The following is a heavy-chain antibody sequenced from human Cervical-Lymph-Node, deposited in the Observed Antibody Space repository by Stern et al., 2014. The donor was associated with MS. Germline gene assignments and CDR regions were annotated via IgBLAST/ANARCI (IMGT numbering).Heavy chain of an antibody. J-gene: IGHJ6*02. D-gene: IGHD2-15*01. CDR2: TSYDGTNE. V-gene: IGHV3-30*18. Sequence: DQLVESGGGVVQPGRSLRLSCAASGSIFSSHAMHWVRQAPGKGLECVGLTSYDGTNEYYADSVKGRFTISRDNSKNTLDLQMNSLRAEDTAVYYCAKVLGYYYGIDVWGQGTTVTVSS. CDR3: AKVLGYYYGIDV. CDR1: GSIFSSHA.